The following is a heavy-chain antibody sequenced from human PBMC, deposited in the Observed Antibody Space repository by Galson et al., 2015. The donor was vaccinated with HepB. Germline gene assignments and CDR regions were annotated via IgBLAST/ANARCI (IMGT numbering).Heavy chain of an antibody. CDR2: IGAYNGNT. D-gene: IGHD2-21*02. J-gene: IGHJ4*02. V-gene: IGHV1-18*04. CDR3: ARDSRYIVVVTAKYYFDY. CDR1: GYTFTSYG. Sequence: SVKVSCKASGYTFTSYGISWVRQAPGQGLEWMGWIGAYNGNTNYAQKLQGRVTMTTDTSTSTAYMELRSLRSDDTAVYYCARDSRYIVVVTAKYYFDYWGQGTLVTVSS.